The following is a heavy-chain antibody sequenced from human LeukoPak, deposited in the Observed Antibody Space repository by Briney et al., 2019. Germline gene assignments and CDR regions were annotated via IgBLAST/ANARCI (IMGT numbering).Heavy chain of an antibody. J-gene: IGHJ6*02. CDR2: INHSGST. CDR3: ARGFPLYYDILTGYYPDGMDV. CDR1: GFTFDDYG. Sequence: GSLRLSCAASGFTFDDYGMSWVRQAPGKGLEWIGEINHSGSTNYNPSLKSRVTISVDTSKNQFSLKLSSVTAADTAVYYCARGFPLYYDILTGYYPDGMDVWGQGTTVTVSS. V-gene: IGHV4-34*01. D-gene: IGHD3-9*01.